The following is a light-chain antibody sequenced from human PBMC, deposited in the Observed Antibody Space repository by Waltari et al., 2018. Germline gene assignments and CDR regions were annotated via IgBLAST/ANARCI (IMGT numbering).Light chain of an antibody. CDR3: TAWDDTVSGVV. J-gene: IGLJ3*02. CDR2: RNN. V-gene: IGLV1-47*01. Sequence: QSVLTPSPSTSGAPGPTVTIPCSGFYSNIGGIYVFWYQQLPGTAPRLLIYRNNQRPSGVPDRISGSKSGTTALLAISGLRSEDEADYYCTAWDDTVSGVVFGGGTKVTVL. CDR1: YSNIGGIY.